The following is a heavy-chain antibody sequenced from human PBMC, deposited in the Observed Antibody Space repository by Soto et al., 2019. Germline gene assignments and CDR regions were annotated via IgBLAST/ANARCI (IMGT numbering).Heavy chain of an antibody. J-gene: IGHJ3*02. CDR2: IKSKNDGGTT. Sequence: GGSLRLSCAASGFTFSTYAMAWVRQAPGKGLEWVGRIKSKNDGGTTDYAAPVKGRFSISRDDSKNTMYLQMNSLKTEDTAVYYCTTDPYPFQTRINAFDIWGQGTMVTVSS. CDR3: TTDPYPFQTRINAFDI. CDR1: GFTFSTYA. V-gene: IGHV3-15*01.